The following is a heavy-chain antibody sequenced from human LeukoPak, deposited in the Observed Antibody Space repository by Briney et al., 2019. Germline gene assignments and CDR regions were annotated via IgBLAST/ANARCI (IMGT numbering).Heavy chain of an antibody. CDR2: IYYRGST. J-gene: IGHJ5*02. D-gene: IGHD4-17*01. V-gene: IGHV4-59*01. Sequence: SETLSLTCTVSGVTISSYYWSWMRQPPGKGLEWFGYIYYRGSTNYNPSLKSRVTISVDTSKNQFSLKLSSVTAADTAVYYCARENDYGDYALWFDPWGQGTLVTVSS. CDR3: ARENDYGDYALWFDP. CDR1: GVTISSYY.